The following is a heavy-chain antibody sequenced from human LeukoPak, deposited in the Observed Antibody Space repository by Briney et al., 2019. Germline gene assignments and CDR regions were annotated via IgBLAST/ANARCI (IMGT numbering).Heavy chain of an antibody. CDR3: ARYRGLGGGYYFDY. CDR2: IKEDGSEK. CDR1: GFTFSNHW. V-gene: IGHV3-7*04. J-gene: IGHJ4*02. D-gene: IGHD5-12*01. Sequence: GGSLRLSCAVSGFTFSNHWMGWVRQAPGKGLEWVANIKEDGSEKYYVDSVKGRFTIFRDNAKNSLYLQMNSLRAEDTAVYYCARYRGLGGGYYFDYWGQGTLVTVSS.